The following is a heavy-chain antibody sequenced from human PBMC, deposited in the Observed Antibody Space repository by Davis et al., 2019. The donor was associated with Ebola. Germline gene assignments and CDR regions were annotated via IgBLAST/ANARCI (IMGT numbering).Heavy chain of an antibody. D-gene: IGHD3-10*01. CDR2: INHSGST. Sequence: SKTLSLTCAVYGGSFSGYYWSWIRQPPGKGLEWIGEINHSGSTNYNPSLKSRVTISVDTSKNQFSLKLSSVTAADTAVYYCARVPYYGSGSYPAYYYYGMDVWGQGTTVTVSS. V-gene: IGHV4-34*01. J-gene: IGHJ6*02. CDR3: ARVPYYGSGSYPAYYYYGMDV. CDR1: GGSFSGYY.